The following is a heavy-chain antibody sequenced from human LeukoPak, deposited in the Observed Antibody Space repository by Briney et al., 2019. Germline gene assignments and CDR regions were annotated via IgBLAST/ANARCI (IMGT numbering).Heavy chain of an antibody. Sequence: GGSLRLSCAASGCTFSSYTMSWVRQAPGKGLEWVSYTSSSGSATYHAGSVKGRFTISRDNAKNSLYLQLNSVRVEDTAVYYFSRERGYTYSFDYWGQGTLVTVSS. V-gene: IGHV3-48*01. J-gene: IGHJ4*02. CDR2: TSSSGSAT. D-gene: IGHD5-24*01. CDR3: SRERGYTYSFDY. CDR1: GCTFSSYT.